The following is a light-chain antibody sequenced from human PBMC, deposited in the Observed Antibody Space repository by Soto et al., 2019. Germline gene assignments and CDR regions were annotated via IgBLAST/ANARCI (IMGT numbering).Light chain of an antibody. Sequence: QSALTQPASVSGSPGQSITISCTGTSSDVGNYNLVSWYQQHPGKAPKVMIYEGTKRPSGVSNRFSGSKSGNTASLTISGLQAEYEADYYCCSYAGSSFYVFGTGTKVTVL. J-gene: IGLJ1*01. V-gene: IGLV2-23*01. CDR1: SSDVGNYNL. CDR3: CSYAGSSFYV. CDR2: EGT.